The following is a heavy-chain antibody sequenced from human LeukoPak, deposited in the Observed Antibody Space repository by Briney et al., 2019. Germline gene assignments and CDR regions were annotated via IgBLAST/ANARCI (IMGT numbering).Heavy chain of an antibody. V-gene: IGHV4-34*01. CDR2: INHSGST. Sequence: SETLSLTCAVYGGSFSGYYWSWIRQPPGKGLEWIGEINHSGSTNYNLSLKSRVTISVDTSKNQFSLKLSSVTAADTAVYYCARAYCSSTSCYFSAFDIWGQGTMVTVSS. CDR3: ARAYCSSTSCYFSAFDI. D-gene: IGHD2-2*01. CDR1: GGSFSGYY. J-gene: IGHJ3*02.